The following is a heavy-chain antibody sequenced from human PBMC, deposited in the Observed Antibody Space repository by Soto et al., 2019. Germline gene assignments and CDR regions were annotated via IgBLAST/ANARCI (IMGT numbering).Heavy chain of an antibody. CDR1: GGSIRSFY. V-gene: IGHV4-59*01. J-gene: IGHJ4*02. CDR2: FYDRGST. CDR3: AKERRDGQKCYLAY. Sequence: ASETLSLTCTVSGGSIRSFYWGWIRQPPGKGLGWIGDFYDRGSTNYNPSLKSRVTISVDTSKNQFSLRLSSVTAADTAVYYCAKERRDGQKCYLAYWGQGTLVTVSS.